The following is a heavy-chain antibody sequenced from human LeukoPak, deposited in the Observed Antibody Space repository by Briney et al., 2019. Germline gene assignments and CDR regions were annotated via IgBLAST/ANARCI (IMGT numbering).Heavy chain of an antibody. J-gene: IGHJ6*03. CDR2: ISGSGSNT. D-gene: IGHD5-18*01. CDR1: GFTFSSYG. CDR3: AKQGGYGYYYYMDV. V-gene: IGHV3-23*01. Sequence: GGSLRLSCAASGFTFSSYGMSWVRQAPGKGLEWVSAISGSGSNTYYADSVKGRFTISRDNSKNTLYLQMNSLRAEDTAVYYCAKQGGYGYYYYMDVWGKGTTVTVSS.